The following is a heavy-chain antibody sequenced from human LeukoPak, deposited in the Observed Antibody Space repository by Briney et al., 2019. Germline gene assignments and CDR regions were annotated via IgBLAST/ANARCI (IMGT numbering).Heavy chain of an antibody. Sequence: ASVKVSCKASGYTFTGYYMHWVRQAPGQGLEWMGWINPNSGGTNYAQKFQGRVTMTRDTSISTAYMELRSLRSDDTAVYYCARRAVAGTGNWFDPWGQGTLVTVSS. CDR2: INPNSGGT. CDR3: ARRAVAGTGNWFDP. CDR1: GYTFTGYY. V-gene: IGHV1-2*02. J-gene: IGHJ5*02. D-gene: IGHD6-19*01.